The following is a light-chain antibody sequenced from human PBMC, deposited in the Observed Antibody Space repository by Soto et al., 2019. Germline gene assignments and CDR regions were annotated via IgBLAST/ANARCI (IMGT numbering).Light chain of an antibody. CDR3: QSYDSSLSGSV. Sequence: QSVLTQPPSVSGAPGQRVTISCTGGSSNIGAGYDVHWYQQLPGTAPKLLMYGNSNRPSGVPDRFSGSKSGTSASLAITGLQAEDEADYYCQSYDSSLSGSVFGGGTQLTVL. J-gene: IGLJ2*01. V-gene: IGLV1-40*01. CDR2: GNS. CDR1: SSNIGAGYD.